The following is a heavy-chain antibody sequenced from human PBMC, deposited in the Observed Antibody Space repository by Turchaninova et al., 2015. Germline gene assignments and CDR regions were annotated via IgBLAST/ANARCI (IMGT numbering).Heavy chain of an antibody. CDR1: GCSNRSCRYY. J-gene: IGHJ3*02. Sequence: QLQLQESGPGLVTPSENRSLTCTFPGCSNRSCRYYWVWTRQPPGKGLEGIGSIYHSGSTYYTPALKSRVTISVDTSKNQFSLKMSSVTAADTAVYYCARLSMTTVTRGAFDIWGQGTMVTVSS. CDR2: IYHSGST. D-gene: IGHD4-11*01. CDR3: ARLSMTTVTRGAFDI. V-gene: IGHV4-39*01.